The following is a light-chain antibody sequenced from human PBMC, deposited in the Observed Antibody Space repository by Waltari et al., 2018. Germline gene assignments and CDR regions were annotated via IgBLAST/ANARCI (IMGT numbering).Light chain of an antibody. J-gene: IGLJ3*02. CDR3: CSYAGSSTWV. V-gene: IGLV2-23*01. Sequence: QSALTQPAPVSGSPGQSITISCTGTSSVVGSYNLVSWYQQHPGKAPKLMIYEGSKRPSGVSNRFSGSKSGNTASLTISGLQAEDEADYYCCSYAGSSTWVFGGGTKLTVL. CDR2: EGS. CDR1: SSVVGSYNL.